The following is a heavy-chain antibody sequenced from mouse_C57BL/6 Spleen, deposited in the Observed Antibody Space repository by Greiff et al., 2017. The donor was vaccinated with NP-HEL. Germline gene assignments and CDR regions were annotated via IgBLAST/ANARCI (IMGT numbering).Heavy chain of an antibody. J-gene: IGHJ1*03. D-gene: IGHD1-1*01. CDR2: IDPSDSYT. CDR1: GYTFTSYW. V-gene: IGHV1-59*01. CDR3: ARRELRYWYFDV. Sequence: QVQLQQPGAELVRPGTSVKLSCKASGYTFTSYWMHWVKQRPGQGLEWIGVIDPSDSYTNYNQKFKGKATLTVDTSSSTAYMQLSSLTSEDSAVYDCARRELRYWYFDVWGTGTTVTVSS.